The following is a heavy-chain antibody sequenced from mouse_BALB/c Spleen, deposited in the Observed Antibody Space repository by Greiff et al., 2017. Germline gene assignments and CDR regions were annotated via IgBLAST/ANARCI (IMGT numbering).Heavy chain of an antibody. J-gene: IGHJ2*01. CDR3: AGDFDY. CDR2: IDPENGNT. Sequence: VQLQQSGAELVRPGASVKLSCKASGFNINDYYMHWVKQRPEQGLEWIGWIDPENGNTIYDLKFKGKASVTADTSSNTTYLQLSSLTSEDSAVYCSAGDFDYWGQGTTLTVSS. CDR1: GFNINDYY. V-gene: IGHV14-1*02.